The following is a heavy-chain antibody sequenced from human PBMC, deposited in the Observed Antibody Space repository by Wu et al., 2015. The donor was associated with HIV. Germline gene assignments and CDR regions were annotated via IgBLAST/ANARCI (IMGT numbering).Heavy chain of an antibody. J-gene: IGHJ6*03. CDR1: GYIFTGNY. Sequence: QVQLVQSGAEVKKPGASVKVSCKASGYIFTGNYIHWVRQAPGQGLEWMGWINPNNDGTDFPHKFQGRITMTGDTSISTAYMELTGLTSDDTAVYYCARGGVDNNYYMDVWGKGTTVTVSS. CDR2: INPNNDGT. CDR3: ARGGVDNNYYMDV. V-gene: IGHV1-2*02. D-gene: IGHD5-12*01.